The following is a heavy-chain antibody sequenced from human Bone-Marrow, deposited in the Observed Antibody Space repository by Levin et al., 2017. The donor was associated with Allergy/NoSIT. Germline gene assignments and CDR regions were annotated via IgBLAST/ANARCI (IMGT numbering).Heavy chain of an antibody. D-gene: IGHD3-10*01. Sequence: GGSLRLSCTGSGFTFADYTMSWLRHSPAKGLEWVGFIEGKAFGETIQYAPSVRGRFVISRDDSRGIAYLQMSSLKTEDTGVYYCARDPSYYYAPDAFDIWGQGTMVTVSS. V-gene: IGHV3-49*03. CDR1: GFTFADYT. CDR3: ARDPSYYYAPDAFDI. CDR2: IEGKAFGETI. J-gene: IGHJ3*02.